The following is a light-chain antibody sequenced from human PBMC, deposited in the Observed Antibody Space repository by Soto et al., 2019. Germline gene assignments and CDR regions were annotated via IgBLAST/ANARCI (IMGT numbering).Light chain of an antibody. Sequence: QSVLTQPASVSGSPGQSLTISCTGTSGDVGRYDSVSWYKHRPGKVPELIIFSDRSSGSKSGNTASLTISGLQAEDEADYYCSSYTTNRTPVFGGGTKVTVL. CDR3: SSYTTNRTPV. V-gene: IGLV2-14*01. CDR1: SGDVGRYDS. J-gene: IGLJ2*01.